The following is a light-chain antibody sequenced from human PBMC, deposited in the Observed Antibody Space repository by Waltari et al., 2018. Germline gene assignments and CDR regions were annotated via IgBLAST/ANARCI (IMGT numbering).Light chain of an antibody. V-gene: IGLV2-14*03. Sequence: QSALTQPASVSGSPGQSITISCTGTSSDIGGYNYVSWYQQVPGKAPKLIIYDVSIRPSGVSGRFSGSKSGNTASLTISGLQAEDEANYYCSSYIDSSTLELFGGGTSLTIL. CDR1: SSDIGGYNY. CDR3: SSYIDSSTLEL. CDR2: DVS. J-gene: IGLJ2*01.